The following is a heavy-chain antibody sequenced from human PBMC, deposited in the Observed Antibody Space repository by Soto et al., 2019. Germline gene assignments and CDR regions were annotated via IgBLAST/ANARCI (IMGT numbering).Heavy chain of an antibody. D-gene: IGHD2-2*01. J-gene: IGHJ5*02. V-gene: IGHV5-51*01. CDR1: GYSFSDYW. CDR3: ARRGQYCSTSSCRFDP. CDR2: IYPGDPDT. Sequence: PGESLKISCKASGYSFSDYWIGWVRQMPGKGLEWMGVIYPGDPDTRYSPSFQGQVTISADKSISTTYLQWSSLKASDTAMYYCARRGQYCSTSSCRFDPWGQGTLVTVSS.